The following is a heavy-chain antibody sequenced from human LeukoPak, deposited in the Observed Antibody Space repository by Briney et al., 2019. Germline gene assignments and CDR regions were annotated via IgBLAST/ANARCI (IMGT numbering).Heavy chain of an antibody. V-gene: IGHV4-34*01. J-gene: IGHJ3*02. CDR1: GGSFSGYY. Sequence: SETLSLTCAVYGGSFSGYYWSWIRQPPGKGLEWIGEINHSGSTNYNPSLKSRVTISVDTSKNQFSLKLSSVTAADTAVYYCARDKRAVSDAFDIWGQGTMVTVSS. CDR2: INHSGST. CDR3: ARDKRAVSDAFDI.